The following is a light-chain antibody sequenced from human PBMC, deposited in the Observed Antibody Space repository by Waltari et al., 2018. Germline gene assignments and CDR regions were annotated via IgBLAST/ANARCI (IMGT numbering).Light chain of an antibody. CDR3: QTWDDTTVV. Sequence: SYELTQPPSVSVSPGQTASLSCPGHRLDDQYVSWYQQKPGQSPVLVIYEDSKRPSGVPERFSGSNSGNTATLTISGTQAMDEGDFYCQTWDDTTVVFGGGTKVTVL. CDR1: RLDDQY. V-gene: IGLV3-1*01. J-gene: IGLJ2*01. CDR2: EDS.